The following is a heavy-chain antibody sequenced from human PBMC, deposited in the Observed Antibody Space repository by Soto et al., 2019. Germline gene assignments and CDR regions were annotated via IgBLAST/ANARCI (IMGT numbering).Heavy chain of an antibody. CDR1: GGSFSGYY. CDR3: ARTLLGYCSSTSCYFWRNWFDP. D-gene: IGHD2-2*01. Sequence: SETLSLTCAVYGGSFSGYYWSWIRQPPGKGLEWIGEINHSGSTNYNPSLKSRVPISVDTSKNQFSLKLSSVTAADTAVYYCARTLLGYCSSTSCYFWRNWFDPWGQGTLVTVSS. J-gene: IGHJ5*02. V-gene: IGHV4-34*01. CDR2: INHSGST.